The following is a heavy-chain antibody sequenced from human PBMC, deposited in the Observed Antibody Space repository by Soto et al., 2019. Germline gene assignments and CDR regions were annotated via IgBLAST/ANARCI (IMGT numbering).Heavy chain of an antibody. CDR2: VDWDDDK. D-gene: IGHD5-18*01. J-gene: IGHJ4*02. Sequence: SGPTLVNPTQTLTLTCTFSGFSLSTGGMCVSWIRQPPGKALEWLALVDWDDDKYYSTSLKTRLTISKDTSKNQVVLTMTNMDPVDTATYYCARTSRDGDTAMVTQFDYWGQGTLVTVSS. V-gene: IGHV2-70*01. CDR3: ARTSRDGDTAMVTQFDY. CDR1: GFSLSTGGMC.